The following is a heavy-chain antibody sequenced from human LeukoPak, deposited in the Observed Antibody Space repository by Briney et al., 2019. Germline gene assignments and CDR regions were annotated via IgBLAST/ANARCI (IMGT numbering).Heavy chain of an antibody. CDR1: GGSISVYY. J-gene: IGHJ3*02. CDR3: ARHGRLGYCSSTSCFSHDAFDI. Sequence: SETLSLTCSVSGGSISVYYWSWIRQPPGKGLGWNGYIYYSWTTHYHPSLKSRVTISVDTSKNQFSLKLSSVTAADTAVYYCARHGRLGYCSSTSCFSHDAFDIWGQGTMVSVSS. V-gene: IGHV4-59*08. CDR2: IYYSWTT. D-gene: IGHD2-2*01.